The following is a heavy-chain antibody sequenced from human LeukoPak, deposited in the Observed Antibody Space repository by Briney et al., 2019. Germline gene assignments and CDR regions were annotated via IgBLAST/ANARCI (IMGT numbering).Heavy chain of an antibody. J-gene: IGHJ4*02. Sequence: GGSLRLSCTASVFTSCDYAMSSVRQAPGKGLEWGGFIRSKAYGGTTEYAASVKGRFTISRGDSKSITYLQMNSLKTEDTAVYYCTRDSSLDYDILTGHDYWGQGTLVTVSS. CDR1: VFTSCDYA. CDR3: TRDSSLDYDILTGHDY. V-gene: IGHV3-49*04. CDR2: IRSKAYGGTT. D-gene: IGHD3-9*01.